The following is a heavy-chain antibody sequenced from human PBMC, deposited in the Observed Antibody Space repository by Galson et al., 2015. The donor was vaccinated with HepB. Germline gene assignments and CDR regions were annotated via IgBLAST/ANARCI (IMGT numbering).Heavy chain of an antibody. Sequence: SLRLSCAASGFTFSTYEMNWVRQAPGKGLEWVSYISSSGSAIYYADSVKGRFTISRDNAKNSLYLQMNSLRAEDTAVYYCARTGYNSNWYHFDYWGQGTLVTVSS. CDR2: ISSSGSAI. V-gene: IGHV3-48*03. CDR1: GFTFSTYE. J-gene: IGHJ4*02. D-gene: IGHD6-13*01. CDR3: ARTGYNSNWYHFDY.